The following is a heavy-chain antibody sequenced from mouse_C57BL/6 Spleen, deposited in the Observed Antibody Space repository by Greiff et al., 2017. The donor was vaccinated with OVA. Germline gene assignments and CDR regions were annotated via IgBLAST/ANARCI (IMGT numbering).Heavy chain of an antibody. CDR2: IYPGDGDT. V-gene: IGHV1-80*01. CDR1: GYAFSSYW. CDR3: ARDSSGPVGFDY. D-gene: IGHD3-2*02. J-gene: IGHJ2*01. Sequence: QVQLQQSGAELVKPGASVKISCKASGYAFSSYWMNWVKQRPGKGLEWIGQIYPGDGDTNYNGKFKGKATLTADKSSSTAYMQLSSLTSEDSAVYFCARDSSGPVGFDYWGQGTTLTVSS.